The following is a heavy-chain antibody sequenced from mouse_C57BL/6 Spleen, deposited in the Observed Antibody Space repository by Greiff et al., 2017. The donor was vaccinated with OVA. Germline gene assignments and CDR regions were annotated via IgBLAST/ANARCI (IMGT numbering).Heavy chain of an antibody. CDR2: INPNNGGT. Sequence: EVKLQQSGPELVKPGASVKISCKASGYTFTDYYMNWVKQSHGKSLEWIGDINPNNGGTSYNQKFKGKATLTVDKSSSTAYMALRSLTSEDSAVYYCARSVFYYYGSSSWFAYWGQGTLVTVSA. D-gene: IGHD1-1*01. CDR3: ARSVFYYYGSSSWFAY. V-gene: IGHV1-26*01. J-gene: IGHJ3*01. CDR1: GYTFTDYY.